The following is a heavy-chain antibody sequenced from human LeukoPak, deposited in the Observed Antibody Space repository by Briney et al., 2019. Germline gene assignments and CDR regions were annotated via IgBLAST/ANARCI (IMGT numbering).Heavy chain of an antibody. CDR1: GGPISSGGYY. Sequence: SLTLSLTCTVSGGPISSGGYYWSWIRQHPGKGLEWIGYIYYSGTTYYNPSLKSRVTISVDTSKYQFSLKLTSLTAADTAVYYCARDRSSWGLDCWGQGTLVTVSS. V-gene: IGHV4-31*03. CDR2: IYYSGTT. D-gene: IGHD7-27*01. J-gene: IGHJ4*02. CDR3: ARDRSSWGLDC.